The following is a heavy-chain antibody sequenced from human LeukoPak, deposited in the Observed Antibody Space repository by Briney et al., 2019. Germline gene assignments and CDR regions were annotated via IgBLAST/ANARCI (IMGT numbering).Heavy chain of an antibody. D-gene: IGHD1-26*01. V-gene: IGHV1-69*13. CDR3: TRGSGGSYHSGIHY. Sequence: SVKVSCKASGGTFSSYAISWVRQAPGQGLEWMGGIIPIFGTANYAQKFQGRVTITADESTGTAYMELSSLRSEDTAVYYCTRGSGGSYHSGIHYWGQGTLVTVSS. CDR2: IIPIFGTA. J-gene: IGHJ4*02. CDR1: GGTFSSYA.